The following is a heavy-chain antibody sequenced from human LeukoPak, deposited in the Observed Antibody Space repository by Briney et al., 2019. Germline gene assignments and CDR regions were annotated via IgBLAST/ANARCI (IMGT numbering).Heavy chain of an antibody. D-gene: IGHD3-3*02. J-gene: IGHJ6*02. CDR1: GFHFTTYW. CDR2: IKQDGSDK. Sequence: GGSLRLSCAVSGFHFTTYWMTWVRQAPGKGLEWVANIKQDGSDKNYVDSVKGRFTISRDNAQNSLYLQMNSLRAEDTAVYYCIRSMDVWGQGTTVTVSS. CDR3: IRSMDV. V-gene: IGHV3-7*01.